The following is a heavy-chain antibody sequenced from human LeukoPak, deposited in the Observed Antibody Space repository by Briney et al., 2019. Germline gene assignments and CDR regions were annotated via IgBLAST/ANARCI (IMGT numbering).Heavy chain of an antibody. D-gene: IGHD6-19*01. CDR3: ARDPAVDSSAWYLDY. CDR2: IKQDGSEK. V-gene: IGHV3-7*01. J-gene: IGHJ4*02. Sequence: GGSLRLSCAASGFTFSSYWMSWVRQAPGKGLEWVANIKQDGSEKYYVDSVKGRFTISRDNAKNSLYLQMNSLRAEGTAVYYCARDPAVDSSAWYLDYWGQGTLVTVSS. CDR1: GFTFSSYW.